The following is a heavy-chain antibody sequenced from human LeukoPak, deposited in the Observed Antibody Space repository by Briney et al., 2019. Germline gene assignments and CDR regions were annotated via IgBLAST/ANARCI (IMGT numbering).Heavy chain of an antibody. CDR2: IIPILGIT. D-gene: IGHD2-15*01. CDR1: GGTFSTYA. CDR3: ARALASGNYYGMDV. J-gene: IGHJ6*02. Sequence: ASVKVSCKASGGTFSTYAISWVRQAPGQGLEWMGRIIPILGITNFAQKFQGRVTITADKSTSTAYMELSSLRSEDTAVYYCARALASGNYYGMDVWGQGTTVTVSS. V-gene: IGHV1-69*04.